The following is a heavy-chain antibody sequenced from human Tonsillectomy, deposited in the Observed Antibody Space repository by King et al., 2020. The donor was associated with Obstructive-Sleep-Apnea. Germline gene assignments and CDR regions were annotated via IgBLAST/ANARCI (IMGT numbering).Heavy chain of an antibody. D-gene: IGHD6-13*01. Sequence: VQLVESGGGLVQPGRSLRLSCAASGFTFADYAMHWVRQAPGKGLEWVSGISWNSGSIGYADSVKGRFTISRDNAKNSLYLQMNSLRAEDTALYYCAKDKRGRIAAAGSSLHFDPWGQGTLVTVSS. CDR2: ISWNSGSI. CDR1: GFTFADYA. CDR3: AKDKRGRIAAAGSSLHFDP. J-gene: IGHJ5*02. V-gene: IGHV3-9*01.